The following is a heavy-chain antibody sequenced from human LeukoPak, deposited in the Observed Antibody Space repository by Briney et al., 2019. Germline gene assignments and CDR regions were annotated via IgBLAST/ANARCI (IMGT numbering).Heavy chain of an antibody. V-gene: IGHV3-9*01. CDR3: AKDAYYDILTGYYPTASYFDY. Sequence: GRSLRLSCAASGFTFDDYAMHWVRQAPGKGLEWVSGISWNSGSIGYADSVKGRFTISRDNAKNSLYLQMNSLRAEDTALYYCAKDAYYDILTGYYPTASYFDYWGQGTLVTVSS. D-gene: IGHD3-9*01. J-gene: IGHJ4*02. CDR2: ISWNSGSI. CDR1: GFTFDDYA.